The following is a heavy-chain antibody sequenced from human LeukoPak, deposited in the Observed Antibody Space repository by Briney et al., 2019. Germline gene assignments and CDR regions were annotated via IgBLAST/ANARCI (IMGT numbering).Heavy chain of an antibody. CDR2: ISGIRSST. CDR3: AKFERWLQSGLDY. J-gene: IGHJ4*02. D-gene: IGHD5-24*01. Sequence: GGSLRLSCVASGFSLSGAAMSWVRQAPGEGLEWVSAISGIRSSTYYADSVNGRFTIYRDNSKNTLYLQMDSLRAEDTAVYYCAKFERWLQSGLDYWGQGTLVTVSS. CDR1: GFSLSGAA. V-gene: IGHV3-23*01.